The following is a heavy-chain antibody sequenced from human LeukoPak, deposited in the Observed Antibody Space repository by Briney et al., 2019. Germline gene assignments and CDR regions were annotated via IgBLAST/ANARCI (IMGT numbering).Heavy chain of an antibody. CDR2: ISSSSSYI. Sequence: GGSLRLSCAPSGFTFSSYSMNSVRQAPGKGLEWVSSISSSSSYIYYADSVKGRFTISRDNAKNSLYLQMNSLRAEDTAVYYCAREYEVAVAGGFDYWGQGTLVTVSS. CDR1: GFTFSSYS. J-gene: IGHJ4*02. V-gene: IGHV3-21*01. D-gene: IGHD6-19*01. CDR3: AREYEVAVAGGFDY.